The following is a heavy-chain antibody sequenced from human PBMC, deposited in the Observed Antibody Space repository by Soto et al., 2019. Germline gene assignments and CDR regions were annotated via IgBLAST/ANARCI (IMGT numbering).Heavy chain of an antibody. CDR1: GGSFSGYY. CDR3: ARTWYSSGWYFWFAP. D-gene: IGHD6-19*01. J-gene: IGHJ5*02. Sequence: SETLSLTCAVYGGSFSGYYWSWIRQPPGKGLEWIGEINHSGSTNYNPSLKSRVTISVDTSKNQFSLKLSSVTAADTAVYYCARTWYSSGWYFWFAPWGQGTLVTVSS. V-gene: IGHV4-34*01. CDR2: INHSGST.